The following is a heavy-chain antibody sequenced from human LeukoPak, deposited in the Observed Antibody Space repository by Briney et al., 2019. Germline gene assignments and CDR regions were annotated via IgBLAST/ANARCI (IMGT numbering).Heavy chain of an antibody. CDR2: IYYSGST. CDR1: GGSISSYY. J-gene: IGHJ4*02. Sequence: SETLSLTCTVSGGSISSYYWSWIRQPPGKGLEWIGYIYYSGSTNYNPSLKSRVTISVDTSKNQFSLKLSSVTAADTAVYYCARAWGPGGHFDYWGRGTLVTASS. V-gene: IGHV4-59*01. D-gene: IGHD3-16*01. CDR3: ARAWGPGGHFDY.